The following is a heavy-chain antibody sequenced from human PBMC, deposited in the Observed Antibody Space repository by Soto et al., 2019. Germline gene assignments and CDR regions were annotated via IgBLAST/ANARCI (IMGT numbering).Heavy chain of an antibody. CDR1: GFTFSSYG. CDR3: AREYGYKRNGMGV. J-gene: IGHJ6*02. CDR2: IWYDGSNK. Sequence: QVQLVESGGGVVQPGRSLRLSCAASGFTFSSYGMHWVRQAPGKWLEWVAVIWYDGSNKYYADSVKGRFTIPRDNSKNTLYLQLNSLRAEDTAVYYCAREYGYKRNGMGVWGQGTTVTVSS. D-gene: IGHD5-12*01. V-gene: IGHV3-33*01.